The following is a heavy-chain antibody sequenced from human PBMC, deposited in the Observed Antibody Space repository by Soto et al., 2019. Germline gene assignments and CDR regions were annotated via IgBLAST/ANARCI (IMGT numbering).Heavy chain of an antibody. CDR1: GFTFSIYG. Sequence: GGSLRLSCAASGFTFSIYGMQWVRQAPGKGLEWVALIWYDGNYKYYADSVKGRFTVSRDNSKNTLYLQMSSLRGEDTAVYYCARDRVEMATIGTPPGHWGQGTPVTVSS. V-gene: IGHV3-33*01. J-gene: IGHJ4*02. D-gene: IGHD5-12*01. CDR3: ARDRVEMATIGTPPGH. CDR2: IWYDGNYK.